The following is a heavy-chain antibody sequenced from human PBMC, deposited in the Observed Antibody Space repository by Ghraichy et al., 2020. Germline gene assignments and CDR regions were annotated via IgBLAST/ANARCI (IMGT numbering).Heavy chain of an antibody. V-gene: IGHV4-61*01. CDR1: GGSVSSSLYY. CDR3: ARAASGWYLDP. J-gene: IGHJ5*02. D-gene: IGHD6-19*01. Sequence: SETLSLTCTVSGGSVSSSLYYWSWIRQPPGKGLEWIGHVYYSGSTDYNPSLKSRVTISVDLSKNQFSLRMSSVTAADTAVYYCARAASGWYLDPWGQGTLVTVSS. CDR2: VYYSGST.